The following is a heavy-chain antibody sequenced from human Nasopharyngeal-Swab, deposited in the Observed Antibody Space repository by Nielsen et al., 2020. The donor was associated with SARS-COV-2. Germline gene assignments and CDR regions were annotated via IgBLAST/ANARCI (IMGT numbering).Heavy chain of an antibody. Sequence: GGSLRLSCAACGFSFSRYPMNWVRQAPGKGPEWISNIRVSSSGTYYADSVQGRFTISSDDDKHVLYLQMNSLSAEDTAVYYCARDNFWAFDIWGQGTRVTVS. CDR3: ARDNFWAFDI. V-gene: IGHV3-48*01. D-gene: IGHD3-3*01. J-gene: IGHJ3*02. CDR2: IRVSSSGT. CDR1: GFSFSRYP.